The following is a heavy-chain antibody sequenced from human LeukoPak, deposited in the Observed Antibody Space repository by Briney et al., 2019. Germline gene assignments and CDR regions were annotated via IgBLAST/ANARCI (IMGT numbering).Heavy chain of an antibody. Sequence: GRSLRLSCAASGFTFDDYAMHWVRQAPGKGLEWVSSISSSSGFIYYADSVKGRFTISRDNAKNSLYLQMNSLRAEDTAVYYCASSGYSVSLDSWGQGTLVAVSS. J-gene: IGHJ4*02. V-gene: IGHV3-21*01. CDR1: GFTFDDYA. CDR3: ASSGYSVSLDS. D-gene: IGHD3-22*01. CDR2: ISSSSGFI.